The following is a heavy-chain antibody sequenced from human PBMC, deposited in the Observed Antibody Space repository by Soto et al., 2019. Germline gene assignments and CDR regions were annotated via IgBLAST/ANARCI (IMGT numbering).Heavy chain of an antibody. CDR2: IGAYNGNT. Sequence: QVQLVQSGAEVKKPGASVKVSCKASGYTFTSYGISWVRQAPGQGLEWMGWIGAYNGNTNYAQKLQGRVTMTTDTSTRTAYMELRSLRSDDTAVYDCARGGDIVLTPYYYAMDVWGQGTTVTVSS. J-gene: IGHJ6*02. CDR1: GYTFTSYG. V-gene: IGHV1-18*01. D-gene: IGHD2-8*01. CDR3: ARGGDIVLTPYYYAMDV.